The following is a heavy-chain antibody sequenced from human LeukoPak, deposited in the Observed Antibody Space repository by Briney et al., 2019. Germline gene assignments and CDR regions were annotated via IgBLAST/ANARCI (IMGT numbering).Heavy chain of an antibody. CDR3: ARGDWLLFRNAFDI. CDR1: GGTFSSYA. V-gene: IGHV1-69*01. D-gene: IGHD3-9*01. Sequence: GASVKVSCKASGGTFSSYAISWVRQAPGQGLEWMGGIIPIFGTANYAQKFQGRVTITADESTSTAYMELSSLRSEDTAVYYCARGDWLLFRNAFDIWGQGTMVTVSS. J-gene: IGHJ3*02. CDR2: IIPIFGTA.